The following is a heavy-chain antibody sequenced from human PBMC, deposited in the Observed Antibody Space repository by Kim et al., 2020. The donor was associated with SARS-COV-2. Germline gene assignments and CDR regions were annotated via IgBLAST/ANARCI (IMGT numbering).Heavy chain of an antibody. J-gene: IGHJ2*01. CDR1: GGSISSYY. D-gene: IGHD2-2*03. CDR3: ARVDIVVVPAAIELLDWYFDL. Sequence: SETLSLTCTVSGGSISSYYWSWIRQPPGKGLERIGDIYYSGSTNYNPSLKSRVTISVDTSKNQFSLKLSSVTAADTAVYYCARVDIVVVPAAIELLDWYFDLWGRGTLVTVSS. V-gene: IGHV4-59*01. CDR2: IYYSGST.